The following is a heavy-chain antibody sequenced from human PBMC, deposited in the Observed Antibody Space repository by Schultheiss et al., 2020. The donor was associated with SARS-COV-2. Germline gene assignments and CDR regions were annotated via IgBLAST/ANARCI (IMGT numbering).Heavy chain of an antibody. CDR3: ARARNDYVWGRGFDP. D-gene: IGHD3-16*01. V-gene: IGHV3-23*01. CDR2: ISGSGGST. Sequence: GESLKISCAASGFTSSDYYMSWIRQAPGKGLEWVSAISGSGGSTYYADSVKGRLTISRDNSKNTLYLQMNSLRAEDTAVYYCARARNDYVWGRGFDPWGQGTLVTVSS. J-gene: IGHJ5*02. CDR1: GFTSSDYY.